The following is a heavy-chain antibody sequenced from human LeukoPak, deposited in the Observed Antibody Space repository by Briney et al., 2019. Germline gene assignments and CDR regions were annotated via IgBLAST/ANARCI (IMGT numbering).Heavy chain of an antibody. Sequence: SETLSLTCSVSGGSIISSSYYWGWIRQPPGKGLEWIGSIYYSGSTYYNPSLKSRVTISVDTSKNQFSLKLSSVTAADTAVYYCARRDSSGVVPRWDYWGQGTLVTVSS. J-gene: IGHJ4*02. CDR1: GGSIISSSYY. CDR3: ARRDSSGVVPRWDY. D-gene: IGHD6-25*01. CDR2: IYYSGST. V-gene: IGHV4-39*01.